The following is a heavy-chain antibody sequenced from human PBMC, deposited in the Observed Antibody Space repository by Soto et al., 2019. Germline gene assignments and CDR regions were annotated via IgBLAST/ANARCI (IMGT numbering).Heavy chain of an antibody. CDR1: GVSVSTSFFY. Sequence: ERLCRTRPVSGVSVSTSFFYWSWFRQPPGQRLEWIGYIYYTGTTNYNPSLASRVAMSVDTSKKQFTLNLRSLTAADTARYYCARITTSSGWSLFDSWGQGMLVTVYS. V-gene: IGHV4-61*01. J-gene: IGHJ4*02. CDR2: IYYTGTT. CDR3: ARITTSSGWSLFDS. D-gene: IGHD6-13*01.